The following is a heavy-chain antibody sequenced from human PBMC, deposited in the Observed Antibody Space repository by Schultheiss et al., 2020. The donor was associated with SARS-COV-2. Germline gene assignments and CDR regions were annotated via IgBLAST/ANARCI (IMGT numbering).Heavy chain of an antibody. D-gene: IGHD3-3*01. Sequence: SETLSLTCAVYGGSFSGYYWSWIRQHPGKGLEWIGYIYYSGSTNYNPSLKSRVTISVDTSKNQFSLKLSSVTAADTAVYYCARGITIFHNWFDPWGQGTLVTVSS. J-gene: IGHJ5*02. V-gene: IGHV4-59*01. CDR1: GGSFSGYY. CDR2: IYYSGST. CDR3: ARGITIFHNWFDP.